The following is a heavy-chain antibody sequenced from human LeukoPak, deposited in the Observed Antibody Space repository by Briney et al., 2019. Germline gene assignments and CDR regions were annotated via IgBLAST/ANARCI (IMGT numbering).Heavy chain of an antibody. Sequence: SETLSLTCTVSGGSISSYYWSWIRQPAGKGLEWIGRIYTSGSTNYNPSLKSRVTMSVDMSKNQFSLKLSSVTAADTAVYYCAREGQWLVRGYYYMDVWGKGTTVTVSS. CDR1: GGSISSYY. CDR3: AREGQWLVRGYYYMDV. J-gene: IGHJ6*03. D-gene: IGHD6-19*01. V-gene: IGHV4-4*07. CDR2: IYTSGST.